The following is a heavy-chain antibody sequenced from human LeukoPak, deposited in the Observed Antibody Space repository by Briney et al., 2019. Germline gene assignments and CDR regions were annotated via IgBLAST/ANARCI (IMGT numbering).Heavy chain of an antibody. CDR1: GGSFSPYY. CDR3: ARSGYSSGWYARVAY. CDR2: INHSGST. J-gene: IGHJ4*02. Sequence: SETLSLTCAVYGGSFSPYYWNWIRQPPGKGLEWIGEINHSGSTNSNPSLKSRVTISVDTSKTQFSLKLSSVTAADTALYYCARSGYSSGWYARVAYWGQGTLVTVSS. D-gene: IGHD6-19*01. V-gene: IGHV4-34*01.